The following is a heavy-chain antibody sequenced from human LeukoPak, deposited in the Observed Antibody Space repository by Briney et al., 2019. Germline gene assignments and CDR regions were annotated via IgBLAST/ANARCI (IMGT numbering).Heavy chain of an antibody. Sequence: PGGSLRLSCAASGFTFSSYAMSWVRQAPGKGLEWVSGISASGGSTYYADSVKGRFTISRGNSKNTLYLQMNSLRAEDTAVYFCAKDGIYYDSSGSHWFDPWGQGTLVTVSS. CDR3: AKDGIYYDSSGSHWFDP. CDR2: ISASGGST. CDR1: GFTFSSYA. J-gene: IGHJ5*02. D-gene: IGHD3-22*01. V-gene: IGHV3-23*01.